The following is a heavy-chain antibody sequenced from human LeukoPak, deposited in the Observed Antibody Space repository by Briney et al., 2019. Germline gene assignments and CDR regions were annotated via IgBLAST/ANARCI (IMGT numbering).Heavy chain of an antibody. V-gene: IGHV1-18*01. CDR2: ISAYNGNT. J-gene: IGHJ3*02. CDR3: ARAMRVRGGPPGDAFDI. D-gene: IGHD3-10*01. Sequence: ASVKVSCKASGYTFTSYGISWVRQPPGQGLEWMGWISAYNGNTNYAQKLQGRVTMTTDTSTSTAYMELRSLRSDDTAVYYCARAMRVRGGPPGDAFDIWGQGTMVTVSS. CDR1: GYTFTSYG.